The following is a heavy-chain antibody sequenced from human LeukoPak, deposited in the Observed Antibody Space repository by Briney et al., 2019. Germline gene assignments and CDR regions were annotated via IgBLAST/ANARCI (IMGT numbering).Heavy chain of an antibody. D-gene: IGHD3-10*01. J-gene: IGHJ5*02. Sequence: SETLSLTCTVSGGSISSYYWSSIRQPPEKGLEWIGNIYYSGSTNYKPSLKSRVTISVDTSKNQFSLKLSSVTAADTAVYYCARGGYYGSGNDFRFDPWGQGTLVTVSS. CDR2: IYYSGST. V-gene: IGHV4-59*01. CDR1: GGSISSYY. CDR3: ARGGYYGSGNDFRFDP.